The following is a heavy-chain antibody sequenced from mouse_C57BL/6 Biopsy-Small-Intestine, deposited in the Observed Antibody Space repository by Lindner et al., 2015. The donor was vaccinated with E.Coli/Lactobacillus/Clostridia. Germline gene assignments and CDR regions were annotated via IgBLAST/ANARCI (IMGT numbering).Heavy chain of an antibody. J-gene: IGHJ1*03. CDR3: ARYPPFDV. CDR1: GYTFTDYY. V-gene: IGHV1-26*01. CDR2: INPNNGGT. Sequence: VQLQESGPELVKPGASVKISCKASGYTFTDYYMNWVKQSHGKSLEWTGDINPNNGGTSYNQKFKGKATLTVDKSSSTAYMELRSLTSEDSAVYYCARYPPFDVWGTGTTVTVSS.